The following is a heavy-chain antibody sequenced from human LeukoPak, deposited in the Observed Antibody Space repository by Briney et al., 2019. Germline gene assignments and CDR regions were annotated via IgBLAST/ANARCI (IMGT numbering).Heavy chain of an antibody. CDR2: ISSRGTTT. D-gene: IGHD4-17*01. CDR3: VRDRGTATVRSFDI. J-gene: IGHJ3*02. Sequence: PGGSLRLSCAASGITFSNYEMNWGRQAPGKGLEWGSYISSRGTTTHYADSVKGRFIISRDNAQNSLYLQMNRLRVDDTALYHCVRDRGTATVRSFDIWGQGTMVTVSS. V-gene: IGHV3-48*03. CDR1: GITFSNYE.